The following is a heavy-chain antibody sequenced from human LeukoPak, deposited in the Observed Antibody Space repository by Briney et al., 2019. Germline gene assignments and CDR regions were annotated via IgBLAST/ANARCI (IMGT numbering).Heavy chain of an antibody. V-gene: IGHV1-69*04. D-gene: IGHD1-20*01. Sequence: SVKVSCKASGYTFTSYAISWVRQAPGQGLEWMGRIIPILGIANYAQKFQGRVTITADKSTSTAYMELSSLRSEDTAVYYCASPRYNWNEWPRERRGDYFDYWGQGTLVTVSS. J-gene: IGHJ4*02. CDR2: IIPILGIA. CDR3: ASPRYNWNEWPRERRGDYFDY. CDR1: GYTFTSYA.